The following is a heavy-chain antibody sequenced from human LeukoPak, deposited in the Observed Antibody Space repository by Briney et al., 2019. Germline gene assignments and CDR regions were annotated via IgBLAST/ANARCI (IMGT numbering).Heavy chain of an antibody. CDR3: ARAPNYGHSYYFDY. V-gene: IGHV3-11*01. D-gene: IGHD4/OR15-4a*01. CDR1: GFTFSDYY. CDR2: ISSSANTI. Sequence: GGSLRLSCAASGFTFSDYYTSWIRQAPGKGLEWVSYISSSANTIYYAGSVKGRFTISRDNAKNSLFLQMNSLRAEDTAVYFCARAPNYGHSYYFDYWGQGTLVTVSS. J-gene: IGHJ4*02.